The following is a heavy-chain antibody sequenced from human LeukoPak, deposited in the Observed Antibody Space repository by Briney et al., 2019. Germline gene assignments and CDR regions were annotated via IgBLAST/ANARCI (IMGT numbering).Heavy chain of an antibody. CDR1: GGSISSYY. J-gene: IGHJ4*02. Sequence: SETLSLTCTVSGGSISSYYWSWIRQPPGKGLEWIGYIYYSGSTNYNPSLKSRVTISVDTSKNQFSLKLSSVTAADTAVYYCVGGDIVVVPAAIGYWGQGTLVTVSS. CDR3: VGGDIVVVPAAIGY. CDR2: IYYSGST. D-gene: IGHD2-2*02. V-gene: IGHV4-59*08.